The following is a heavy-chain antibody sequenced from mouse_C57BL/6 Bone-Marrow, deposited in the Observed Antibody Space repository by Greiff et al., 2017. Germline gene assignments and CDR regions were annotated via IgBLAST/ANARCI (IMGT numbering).Heavy chain of an antibody. D-gene: IGHD2-5*01. V-gene: IGHV1-85*01. Sequence: QVQLQQSGPELVKPGASVKLSCKASGYTFTSYDINWVKQRPGQGLEWIGWIYPRDGSTKYNEKFKSKATLTVDKSSSTAYMQLSSLTSEDSAVYYCARCSNYSYWGQGTLVTVSA. J-gene: IGHJ3*01. CDR3: ARCSNYSY. CDR1: GYTFTSYD. CDR2: IYPRDGST.